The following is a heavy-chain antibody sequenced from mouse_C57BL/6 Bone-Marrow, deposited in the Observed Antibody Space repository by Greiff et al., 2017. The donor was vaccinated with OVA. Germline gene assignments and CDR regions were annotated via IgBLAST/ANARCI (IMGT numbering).Heavy chain of an antibody. CDR1: GFTFSSYG. CDR2: ISSGGSYT. CDR3: ARVPRRAY. Sequence: EVKLVESGGDLVKPGGSLKLSCAASGFTFSSYGMSWVRQTPDKRLEWVATISSGGSYTYYPDSVKGRFTISRDNAKNTLYLQMSSLKSEDTAMYYCARVPRRAYWGQGTLVTVSA. V-gene: IGHV5-6*01. J-gene: IGHJ3*01.